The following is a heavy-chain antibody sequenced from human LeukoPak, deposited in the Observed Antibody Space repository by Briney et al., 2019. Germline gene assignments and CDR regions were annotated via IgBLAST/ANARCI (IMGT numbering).Heavy chain of an antibody. CDR2: FDPEDGET. Sequence: ASVKVSCKVSGYTLTELSMHWVRQAPGKGLEWMGGFDPEDGETIYAQKFQGRVTMTEDTSTDTAYMELSSLRSEDTAVYYCATRWSGDMRTDYWGQGTLATVSS. D-gene: IGHD7-27*01. J-gene: IGHJ4*02. V-gene: IGHV1-24*01. CDR1: GYTLTELS. CDR3: ATRWSGDMRTDY.